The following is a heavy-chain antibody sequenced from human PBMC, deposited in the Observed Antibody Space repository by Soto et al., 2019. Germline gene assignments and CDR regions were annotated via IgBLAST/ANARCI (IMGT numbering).Heavy chain of an antibody. CDR1: GFTFSSYG. J-gene: IGHJ6*02. Sequence: RLSCAASGFTFSSYGMHWVRQAPGKGLEWVAVISYDGSNKYYADSVKGRFTISRDNSKNTMYLQMSSLRAEDTAVYYCVKDGSSGWPYYYGMDVWGQGTTVT. CDR3: VKDGSSGWPYYYGMDV. D-gene: IGHD6-19*01. CDR2: ISYDGSNK. V-gene: IGHV3-30*18.